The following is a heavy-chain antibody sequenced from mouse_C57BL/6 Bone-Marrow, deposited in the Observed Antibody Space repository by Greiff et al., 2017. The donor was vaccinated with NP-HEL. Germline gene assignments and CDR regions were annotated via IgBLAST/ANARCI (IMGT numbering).Heavy chain of an antibody. CDR2: IYPGDGGT. CDR3: SRARYSNSWYFDV. J-gene: IGHJ1*03. Sequence: VQLQESGPELVKPGASVKISCKASGYAFSSSWMNWVKQRPGKGLEWIGRIYPGDGGTNYNGKFKGKATLTADKSSSTAYMQLSSLTSEDSAVYVCSRARYSNSWYFDVWGTGTTVTVSS. V-gene: IGHV1-82*01. D-gene: IGHD2-5*01. CDR1: GYAFSSSW.